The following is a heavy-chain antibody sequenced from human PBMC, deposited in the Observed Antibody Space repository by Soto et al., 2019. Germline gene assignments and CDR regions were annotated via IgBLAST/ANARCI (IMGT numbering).Heavy chain of an antibody. CDR2: IKQDGSEK. CDR3: ARDDGAYYYDSSGPFDY. V-gene: IGHV3-7*03. J-gene: IGHJ4*02. D-gene: IGHD3-22*01. CDR1: GFTFSGYW. Sequence: GGSLRLSCAASGFTFSGYWMSWVRQAPGKGLEWVANIKQDGSEKYYVDSVKGRFTISRDDAKNSLYLQMNSLRAEDTAVYYCARDDGAYYYDSSGPFDYWGQGTLVTVSS.